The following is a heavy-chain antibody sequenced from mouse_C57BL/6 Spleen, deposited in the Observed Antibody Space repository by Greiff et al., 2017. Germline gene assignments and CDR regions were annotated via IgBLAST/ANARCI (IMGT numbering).Heavy chain of an antibody. J-gene: IGHJ1*03. CDR2: IDPETGGT. D-gene: IGHD2-2*01. CDR1: GYPFTDYE. CDR3: TRGSTMGTVHV. Sequence: VKLMESGAELVRPGASVTLSCKASGYPFTDYEMHWVKQTPVHGLEWIGAIDPETGGTAYNQQFKGKAILTADKSSSTAYIELRHLTSEDSAVYCCTRGSTMGTVHVWGTGTTVTVSS. V-gene: IGHV1-15*01.